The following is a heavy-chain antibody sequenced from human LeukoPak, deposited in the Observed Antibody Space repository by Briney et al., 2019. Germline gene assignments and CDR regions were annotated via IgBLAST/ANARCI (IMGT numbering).Heavy chain of an antibody. Sequence: PGGSLRLSCAASEFTFSTYSMNWVRQAPGKGLEWVSYISSSSSTIYYADSVKGRFTISRDNAKNSLYLQMNSLRAEDTAVYYCASVGGLDSHPYYYYYMDVWGKGTTVTASS. J-gene: IGHJ6*03. CDR1: EFTFSTYS. CDR3: ASVGGLDSHPYYYYYMDV. V-gene: IGHV3-48*01. CDR2: ISSSSSTI. D-gene: IGHD3-16*01.